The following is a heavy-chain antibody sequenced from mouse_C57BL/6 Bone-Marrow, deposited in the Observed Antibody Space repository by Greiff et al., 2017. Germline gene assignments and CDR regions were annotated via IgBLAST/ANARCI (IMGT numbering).Heavy chain of an antibody. CDR2: INPSTGGT. J-gene: IGHJ1*03. CDR3: AREGIPYFDV. V-gene: IGHV1-42*01. CDR1: GYSFTGYY. Sequence: EVQLQQSGPELVKPGASVKISCKASGYSFTGYYMNWVKQSPEKSLEWIGEINPSTGGTTYNQKFKAKATLTVDKSSSTAYMQLKSLTSEDSAVYYCAREGIPYFDVWGTGTTVTVSS.